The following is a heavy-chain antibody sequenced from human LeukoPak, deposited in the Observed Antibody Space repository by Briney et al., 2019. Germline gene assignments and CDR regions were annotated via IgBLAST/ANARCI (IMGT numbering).Heavy chain of an antibody. CDR2: INHSGST. V-gene: IGHV4-34*01. Sequence: PPETLSLTCAVYGGSFSGYYWNWIRQPPGKGLEWIGEINHSGSTNYNPSLKSRVTISVDTSKNQFSLKLSSVTAADTAVYYCARASYSYDISGWVPFDYWGQGTLVTVSS. J-gene: IGHJ4*02. D-gene: IGHD3-22*01. CDR1: GGSFSGYY. CDR3: ARASYSYDISGWVPFDY.